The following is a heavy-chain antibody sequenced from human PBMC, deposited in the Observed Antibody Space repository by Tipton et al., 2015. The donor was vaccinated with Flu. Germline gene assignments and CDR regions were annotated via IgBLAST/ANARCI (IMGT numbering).Heavy chain of an antibody. Sequence: TLSLTCSVSGASMKKSNHYWGWIRQPPGKGLEWIGSIYFSGTPYYSPSLESRVTISEDTSKNQFSLTLMSVTAADTAVYYCARDRYDILTGSFSWFDTWGQGTLVTVSS. CDR1: GASMKKSNHY. V-gene: IGHV4-39*07. CDR3: ARDRYDILTGSFSWFDT. D-gene: IGHD3-9*01. J-gene: IGHJ5*02. CDR2: IYFSGTP.